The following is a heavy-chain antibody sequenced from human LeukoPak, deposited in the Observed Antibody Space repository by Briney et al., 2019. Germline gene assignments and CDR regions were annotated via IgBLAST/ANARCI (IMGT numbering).Heavy chain of an antibody. CDR3: AKDIVGRITVTGSLGNSYIDY. CDR2: ISYDGSDK. V-gene: IGHV3-30*18. J-gene: IGHJ4*02. D-gene: IGHD6-19*01. CDR1: GFTFSSHG. Sequence: GGSLRLSCAASGFTFSSHGMHWVRQAPGKGLEWVAVISYDGSDKYYADSVQGRFTIPRDSSKNTLYLQMNSLRAEDTAVYYFAKDIVGRITVTGSLGNSYIDYWGQGTLVTVSS.